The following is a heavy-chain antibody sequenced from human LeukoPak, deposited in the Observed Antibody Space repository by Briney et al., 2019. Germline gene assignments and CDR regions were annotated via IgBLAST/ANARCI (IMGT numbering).Heavy chain of an antibody. Sequence: SETLSLTCAVYGGSFSGYYWSWIRQPPGKGLEWIGEINHSGSTNYNPSLKSRVTISVDTSKNQFSLKLSSVTAADTAVYYCARRTYYYGSGSYQYWGQGTLVTVSS. CDR2: INHSGST. D-gene: IGHD3-10*01. CDR1: GGSFSGYY. J-gene: IGHJ4*02. CDR3: ARRTYYYGSGSYQY. V-gene: IGHV4-34*01.